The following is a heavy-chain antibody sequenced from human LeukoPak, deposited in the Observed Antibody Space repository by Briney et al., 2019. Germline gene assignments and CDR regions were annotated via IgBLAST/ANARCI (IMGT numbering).Heavy chain of an antibody. Sequence: SETLSLTCTVSGGSLSSGDYYWSWIRQPPGKGLEWIGYIYYSGSTYYNPSLKSRVTISVDTSKNQFSLKLSSVTAADTAVYYCARAGAAGYYDYVWGSYRSYYFDYWGQGTLVTVSS. V-gene: IGHV4-30-4*01. J-gene: IGHJ4*02. D-gene: IGHD3-16*01. CDR1: GGSLSSGDYY. CDR2: IYYSGST. CDR3: ARAGAAGYYDYVWGSYRSYYFDY.